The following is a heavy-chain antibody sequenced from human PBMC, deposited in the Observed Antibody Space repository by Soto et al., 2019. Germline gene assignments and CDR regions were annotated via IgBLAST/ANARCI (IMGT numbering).Heavy chain of an antibody. Sequence: QVQLVQSGAEVKKPGASVKVSCKASGYTFTSYDINWVRQATGQGLEWMGWMNPNSGNTGYAQKFQGRVTMNRNTSITTVDMELSSLRSEDTAVYYCAIELSFGADYWGQGTLVTVSS. CDR1: GYTFTSYD. CDR2: MNPNSGNT. V-gene: IGHV1-8*01. CDR3: AIELSFGADY. J-gene: IGHJ4*02. D-gene: IGHD3-16*01.